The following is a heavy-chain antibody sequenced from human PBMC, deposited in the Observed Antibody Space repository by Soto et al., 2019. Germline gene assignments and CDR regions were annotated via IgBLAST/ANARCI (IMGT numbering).Heavy chain of an antibody. D-gene: IGHD1-26*01. J-gene: IGHJ5*02. CDR2: ISRSHSAI. CDR3: ATEGRNSYIPYYNET. V-gene: IGHV3-48*02. Sequence: PGGSLRLSCSASGFSLSNSGMFWVRQAPGKGLEWISYISRSHSAIYYADSVKGRFTMCRDNAKNSLFLQMSSLRDEDRAVYYCATEGRNSYIPYYNETWGQEVPGAVSS. CDR1: GFSLSNSG.